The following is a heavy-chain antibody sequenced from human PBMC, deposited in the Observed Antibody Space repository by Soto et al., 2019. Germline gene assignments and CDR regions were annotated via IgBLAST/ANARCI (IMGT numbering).Heavy chain of an antibody. CDR3: TRAPFVVETAPTKFDF. Sequence: PVGSLRLSCSASGFTFGGYAMSWVRLAPGKGLELVGFIRSKAYYGTTEYVASVRGRFTISRDDSRSTAYLQMNSLKSEDTAVYFCTRAPFVVETAPTKFDFCGQGTPVTVSS. V-gene: IGHV3-49*04. CDR2: IRSKAYYGTT. D-gene: IGHD2-21*02. J-gene: IGHJ4*02. CDR1: GFTFGGYA.